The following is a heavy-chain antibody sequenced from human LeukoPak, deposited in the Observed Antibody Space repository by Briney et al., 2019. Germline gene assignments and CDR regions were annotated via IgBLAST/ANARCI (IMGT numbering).Heavy chain of an antibody. Sequence: SETLSLTCTVSGGSISSYYWSWIRQPPGKGLEWIGYIYYSGGTNYNPSLKSRVTISVDTSKNQFSLKLSSVTAADTAVYYCARGSTYYYDSSGYSLDYWGQGTLVTVSS. CDR1: GGSISSYY. J-gene: IGHJ4*02. D-gene: IGHD3-22*01. V-gene: IGHV4-59*08. CDR3: ARGSTYYYDSSGYSLDY. CDR2: IYYSGGT.